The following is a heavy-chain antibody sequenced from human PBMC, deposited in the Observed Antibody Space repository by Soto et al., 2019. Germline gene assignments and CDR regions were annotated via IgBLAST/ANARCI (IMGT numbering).Heavy chain of an antibody. D-gene: IGHD2-2*01. J-gene: IGHJ3*02. CDR3: VRDTSWAFDI. CDR1: GFTFSSYS. Sequence: EVQLVESGGGLVQPGGSLRLSCAASGFTFSSYSMNWIRQAPGKGLQWVSYVSTSTIYYADSVQGRFTISRDNAKNSLFLQMTSLREEDTAVYYCVRDTSWAFDIWGQGTMVTVSS. V-gene: IGHV3-48*02. CDR2: VSTSTI.